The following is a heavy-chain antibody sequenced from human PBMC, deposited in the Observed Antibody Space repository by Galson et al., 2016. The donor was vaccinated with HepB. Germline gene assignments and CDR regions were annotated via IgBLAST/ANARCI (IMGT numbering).Heavy chain of an antibody. Sequence: TLSLTCTVSGGSLINHYWSWIRQPPGKGLEWIGDVYHSGRPRYNPSLKSRVTISVDTSKNQFSLKLGSVTAADTAVYFCARHEASNVAMRVDYWGQGTLVTVSS. D-gene: IGHD2-2*01. CDR2: VYHSGRP. J-gene: IGHJ4*02. V-gene: IGHV4-59*08. CDR3: ARHEASNVAMRVDY. CDR1: GGSLINHY.